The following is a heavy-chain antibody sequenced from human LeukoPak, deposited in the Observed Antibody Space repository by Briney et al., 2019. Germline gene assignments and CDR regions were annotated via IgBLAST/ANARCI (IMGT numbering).Heavy chain of an antibody. CDR2: IYTAGRT. V-gene: IGHV4-61*02. CDR3: ARTAGYSSGWYGAIDY. Sequence: SETLSLTCTVSGGSISSGSYYWSWIRQPAGKGRECIGRIYTAGRTNYNRSLKSRVTISVDTSKNQFSLKLSSVTAADTAVYYCARTAGYSSGWYGAIDYWGQGTLVTVSS. CDR1: GGSISSGSYY. J-gene: IGHJ4*02. D-gene: IGHD6-19*01.